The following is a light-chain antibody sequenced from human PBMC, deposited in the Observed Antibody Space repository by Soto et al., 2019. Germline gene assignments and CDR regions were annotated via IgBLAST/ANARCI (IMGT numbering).Light chain of an antibody. CDR1: SSDIGAYNY. J-gene: IGLJ1*01. V-gene: IGLV2-8*01. CDR2: QIN. Sequence: QSALTQPPSASGSPGQSVTISCTGTSSDIGAYNYVSWYQQHPGKAPQLMIYQINKPPSGVPDRFSGSRSGNTASLTVSGLQPEDEADYYCTSYAGNNNFVFGTGTKLTVL. CDR3: TSYAGNNNFV.